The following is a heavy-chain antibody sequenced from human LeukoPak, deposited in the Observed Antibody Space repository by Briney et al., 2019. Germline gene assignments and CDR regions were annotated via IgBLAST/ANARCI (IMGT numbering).Heavy chain of an antibody. D-gene: IGHD3-10*01. CDR2: ISSSGSTI. J-gene: IGHJ6*03. CDR1: GFTFSDYY. CDR3: AREGFHYGSGSQTENYMDV. Sequence: GGSLRLSCAASGFTFSDYYMSWIRQAPGKGLEWVSYISSSGSTIYYADSVKGRFTISRDNAENSLYLQMNSLRAEDTAVYYCAREGFHYGSGSQTENYMDVWGKGTTVTVSS. V-gene: IGHV3-11*01.